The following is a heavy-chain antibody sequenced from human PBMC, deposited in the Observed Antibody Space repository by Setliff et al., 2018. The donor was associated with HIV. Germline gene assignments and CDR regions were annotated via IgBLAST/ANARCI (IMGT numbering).Heavy chain of an antibody. V-gene: IGHV3-20*04. D-gene: IGHD7-27*01. Sequence: TGGSLRLSCTGSGFTFGDYAMSWVRQAPGKGLEWVSVISGSKGYADSVKGRFTISRDNAKNSLYLQMNSLRVEDTAVYYCARGYTGDFHWGQGTLVTVSS. CDR3: ARGYTGDFH. J-gene: IGHJ1*01. CDR1: GFTFGDYA. CDR2: ISGSK.